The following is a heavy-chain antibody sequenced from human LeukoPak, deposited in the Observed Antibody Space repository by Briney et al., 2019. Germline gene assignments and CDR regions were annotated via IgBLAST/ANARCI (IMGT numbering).Heavy chain of an antibody. V-gene: IGHV1-8*01. CDR1: GYTFTSYD. J-gene: IGHJ5*02. CDR3: ACRDGYPSRFDP. D-gene: IGHD5-24*01. Sequence: ASVKVSCKASGYTFTSYDIIWVRQATGQGLEWMGWMNPNSGNTGYAQKFQGRVTMTRNTSISTAYMELSSLRSEDTAVYYCACRDGYPSRFDPWGQGTLVTVSS. CDR2: MNPNSGNT.